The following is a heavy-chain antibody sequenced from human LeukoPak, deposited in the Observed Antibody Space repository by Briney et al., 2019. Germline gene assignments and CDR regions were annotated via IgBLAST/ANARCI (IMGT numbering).Heavy chain of an antibody. Sequence: PGGSLRLSCAASGFTFSSYEMNWVRQAPGKGLEWVSYISSSGSTIYYVDSVKGRFTISRDNAKNSLYLQMNSLRAEDTAVYYCAREVRAAAVFDPWGQGTLVTVSS. CDR2: ISSSGSTI. CDR3: AREVRAAAVFDP. D-gene: IGHD6-13*01. CDR1: GFTFSSYE. J-gene: IGHJ5*02. V-gene: IGHV3-48*03.